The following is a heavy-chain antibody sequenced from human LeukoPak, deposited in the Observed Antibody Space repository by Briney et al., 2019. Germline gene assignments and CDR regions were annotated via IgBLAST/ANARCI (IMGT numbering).Heavy chain of an antibody. Sequence: GGSLRLSCTASGFTFGDYAMSWVRQAPGKGLEWVGFIRIKAYGGTTEYAASVKGRFPISRDDSKSIAYLQMNSLKTEDTAVYYCARGSCTNGVCYHFDYWGQGTLVTVSS. J-gene: IGHJ4*02. CDR1: GFTFGDYA. V-gene: IGHV3-49*04. CDR2: IRIKAYGGTT. CDR3: ARGSCTNGVCYHFDY. D-gene: IGHD2-8*01.